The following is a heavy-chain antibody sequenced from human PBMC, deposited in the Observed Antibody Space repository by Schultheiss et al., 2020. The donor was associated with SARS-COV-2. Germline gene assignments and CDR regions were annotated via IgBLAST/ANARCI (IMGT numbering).Heavy chain of an antibody. D-gene: IGHD6-19*01. V-gene: IGHV3-73*01. Sequence: GGSLRLSCAASGFTFSGSAMHWVRQASGKGLEWVGRIRSKANSYATAYAASVKGRFTISRDDSKNTLYLQMNSLRAEDTAVYYCARGLERSGWSWYFDLWGRGTLVTVSS. CDR3: ARGLERSGWSWYFDL. CDR2: IRSKANSYAT. CDR1: GFTFSGSA. J-gene: IGHJ2*01.